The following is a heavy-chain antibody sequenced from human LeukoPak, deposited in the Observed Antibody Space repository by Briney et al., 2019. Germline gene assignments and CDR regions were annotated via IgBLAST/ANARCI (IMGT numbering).Heavy chain of an antibody. Sequence: GESLKISCKGSGYSFTSYWIGWVRQMPGKGLGWMGIIYPGDSDTRYSPSFQGQVTISADKSISTAYLQWSSLKASDTAMYYCARLHIPVGGEGWRPYYYYYYMDVWGKGTTVTVSS. J-gene: IGHJ6*03. CDR1: GYSFTSYW. V-gene: IGHV5-51*01. CDR2: IYPGDSDT. D-gene: IGHD2-21*01. CDR3: ARLHIPVGGEGWRPYYYYYYMDV.